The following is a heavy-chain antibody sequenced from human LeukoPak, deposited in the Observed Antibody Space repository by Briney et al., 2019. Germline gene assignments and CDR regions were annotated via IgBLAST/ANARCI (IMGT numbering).Heavy chain of an antibody. V-gene: IGHV4-39*01. CDR2: IYYSGST. D-gene: IGHD5-24*01. Sequence: SSETLSLPCTVSGGSISSSSYYWGWIRQPPGKGLEWIGSIYYSGSTYYNPSLTSRVTISVDTSKNQFSLKLSSVTAADTAVYYCASGWLQVYYYGMDVWGQGTTVTVSS. CDR3: ASGWLQVYYYGMDV. CDR1: GGSISSSSYY. J-gene: IGHJ6*02.